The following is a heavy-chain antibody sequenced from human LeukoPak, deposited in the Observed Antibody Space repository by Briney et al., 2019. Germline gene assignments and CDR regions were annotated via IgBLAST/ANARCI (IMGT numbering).Heavy chain of an antibody. CDR3: ARGGERANFYGLGSSPNWFDP. D-gene: IGHD3-10*01. Sequence: ASVKVSCKASRYTFISYDINWVRQAAGQGLEWMGWMNPNSGNTGYAQKFQGRVTMTRNTSISTAYMELSGLRSDDTAVYYCARGGERANFYGLGSSPNWFDPWGQGTLVTVSS. CDR1: RYTFISYD. J-gene: IGHJ5*02. CDR2: MNPNSGNT. V-gene: IGHV1-8*02.